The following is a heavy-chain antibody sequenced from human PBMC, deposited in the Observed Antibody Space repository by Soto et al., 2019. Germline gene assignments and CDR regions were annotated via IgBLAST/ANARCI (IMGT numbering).Heavy chain of an antibody. J-gene: IGHJ4*02. CDR1: GFTLSNYS. V-gene: IGHV3-21*01. CDR2: ISSSSSYI. Sequence: EVQLVESGGGLVKPGGSLRLSCAASGFTLSNYSMNWVRQAPGKGLEWVSSISSSSSYIYYADSVQGRFTISRDSAKNSLYLQMNSLRAEDTAVYYCARAPRSGVFDYWGQGTLVTVSS. D-gene: IGHD3-10*01. CDR3: ARAPRSGVFDY.